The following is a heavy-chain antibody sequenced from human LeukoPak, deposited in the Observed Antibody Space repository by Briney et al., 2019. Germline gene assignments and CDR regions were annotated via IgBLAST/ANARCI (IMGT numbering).Heavy chain of an antibody. CDR2: IFNSGSTV. D-gene: IGHD2-15*01. J-gene: IGHJ4*02. CDR3: ARLVCNAGSCYGYLLFDI. V-gene: IGHV3-11*04. Sequence: GGSLRLSCAASGFTLSDHHMTWIRQAPGKGLEWVAYIFNSGSTVNYADSVKGRFTISRDNAKNSLYLQINSPRADDTAVYYCARLVCNAGSCYGYLLFDIWGQGTLVTVSS. CDR1: GFTLSDHH.